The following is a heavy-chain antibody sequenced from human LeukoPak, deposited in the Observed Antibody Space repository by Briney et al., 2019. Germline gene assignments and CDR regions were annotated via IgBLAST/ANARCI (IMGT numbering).Heavy chain of an antibody. CDR3: ARLLRSYYYYYGMDV. Sequence: GESLKISCEGSGYSFTSYWISWVRQMRGKGLEWRGRIDPSDSYTNYSPSFQGHVTISADKSISTAYLQWSSLKASDTAMYYCARLLRSYYYYYGMDVWGQGTTVTVSS. CDR2: IDPSDSYT. V-gene: IGHV5-10-1*01. CDR1: GYSFTSYW. J-gene: IGHJ6*02. D-gene: IGHD3-16*01.